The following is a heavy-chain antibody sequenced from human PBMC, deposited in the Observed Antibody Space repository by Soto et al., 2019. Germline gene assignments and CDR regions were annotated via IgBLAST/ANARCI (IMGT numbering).Heavy chain of an antibody. D-gene: IGHD6-19*01. Sequence: GGSLRLSCAASGFTFSSYAMHWVRQAPGKGLEWVAVISYDGSNKYYADSVKGRFTISRDNSKNTLYLQMNSLRAEDTAVYYCARDRVVAGTYYGMDVWGQGTTVTVSS. J-gene: IGHJ6*02. V-gene: IGHV3-30-3*01. CDR1: GFTFSSYA. CDR2: ISYDGSNK. CDR3: ARDRVVAGTYYGMDV.